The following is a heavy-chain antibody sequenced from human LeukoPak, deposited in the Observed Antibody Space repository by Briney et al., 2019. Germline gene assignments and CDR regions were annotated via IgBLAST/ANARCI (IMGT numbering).Heavy chain of an antibody. CDR3: ALIWFGDQYRGGFDY. J-gene: IGHJ4*01. CDR2: INAGNGNT. CDR1: GYTFTTYA. V-gene: IGHV1-3*01. D-gene: IGHD3-10*01. Sequence: ASVKVSCKAAGYTFTTYAIHWVRQAPGQRLEWMGWINAGNGNTRYLQKFQGRVTITRGTSASIAYMDLSSLRSEDTAVYYCALIWFGDQYRGGFDYWGQEPWSPSPQ.